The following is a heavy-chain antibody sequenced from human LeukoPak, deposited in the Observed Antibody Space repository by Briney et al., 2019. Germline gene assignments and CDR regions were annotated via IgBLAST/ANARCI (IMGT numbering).Heavy chain of an antibody. D-gene: IGHD3-3*01. CDR2: MSPNSGNT. Sequence: ASVKVSCKASGYTFTSYDISWVRQATGQGLEWMGWMSPNSGNTGYAQKFQGRVTMTRDTSISTAYMELSRLRSDDTAVYYCARVEEDFGVVTYYDYWGQGTLVTVSS. V-gene: IGHV1-8*01. CDR1: GYTFTSYD. CDR3: ARVEEDFGVVTYYDY. J-gene: IGHJ4*02.